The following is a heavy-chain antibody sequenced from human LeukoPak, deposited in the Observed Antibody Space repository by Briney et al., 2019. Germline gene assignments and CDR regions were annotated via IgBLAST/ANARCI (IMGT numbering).Heavy chain of an antibody. CDR2: INSDGSIT. V-gene: IGHV3-74*01. CDR3: IAAPGPKWYFHY. Sequence: SGGSLRLSCAASGFTFTTYWMHWVRQAPGKGLVWVSHINSDGSITSYADSVKGRLTISRDNAKNTLYLQMNSLRVEDTAVYYCIAAPGPKWYFHYWGQGALVTVSS. CDR1: GFTFTTYW. J-gene: IGHJ4*02. D-gene: IGHD6-13*01.